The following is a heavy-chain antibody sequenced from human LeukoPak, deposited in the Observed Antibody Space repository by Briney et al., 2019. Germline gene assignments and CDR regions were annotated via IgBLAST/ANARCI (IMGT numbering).Heavy chain of an antibody. CDR2: IYYSGST. J-gene: IGHJ6*03. D-gene: IGHD6-13*01. V-gene: IGHV4-59*08. CDR3: ARLTGYQQPTGGYYYYMDV. Sequence: SETLSLTCTVSGGSISSHYWSWIRQPPGKGLEWIGYIYYSGSTNYNPSLKSRVTISVDTSKNQFSLRLSSVTAADTAMYYCARLTGYQQPTGGYYYYMDVWGKGTTVTVSS. CDR1: GGSISSHY.